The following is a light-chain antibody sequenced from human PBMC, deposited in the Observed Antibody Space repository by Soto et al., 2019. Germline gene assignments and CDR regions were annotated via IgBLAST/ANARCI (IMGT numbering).Light chain of an antibody. Sequence: EIVLTQSPGTMSLSPGERATLSCRASQSVSSSFLTWYQQKPGQAPRLLIYGASSMVTGIPDRFSGSGSGTDFTLIISRLGPEDFAVYYCQQYGSSPYTFGQGTKLEIK. CDR3: QQYGSSPYT. CDR2: GAS. J-gene: IGKJ2*01. CDR1: QSVSSSF. V-gene: IGKV3-20*01.